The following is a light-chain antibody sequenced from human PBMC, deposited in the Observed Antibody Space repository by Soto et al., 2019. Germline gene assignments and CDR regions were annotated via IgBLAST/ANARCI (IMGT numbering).Light chain of an antibody. J-gene: IGLJ2*01. Sequence: QSALTQPASVSGSPGQSITISCTGTSSDVGSYNLLSWYQQHPGKAPELMIYEVSKRPSGVSNRFSGSKSGNTASLTVSGLQAEDEADYYCCAYAGSATYVFGGGTKLTVL. CDR2: EVS. CDR1: SSDVGSYNL. V-gene: IGLV2-23*02. CDR3: CAYAGSATYV.